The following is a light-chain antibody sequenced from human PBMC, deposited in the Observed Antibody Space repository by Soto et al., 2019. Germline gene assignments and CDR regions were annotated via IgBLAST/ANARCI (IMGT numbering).Light chain of an antibody. Sequence: DIQMTQSPSTLSASVGDRVTITCRASQSVSNWLAWYQQKSGKAPKLLIYDASSLQSGVPSRFSGSGSGTEFALTISSLQPDDFATYYCQQYYSYWTFGQGTRWIS. CDR3: QQYYSYWT. V-gene: IGKV1-5*01. CDR1: QSVSNW. CDR2: DAS. J-gene: IGKJ1*01.